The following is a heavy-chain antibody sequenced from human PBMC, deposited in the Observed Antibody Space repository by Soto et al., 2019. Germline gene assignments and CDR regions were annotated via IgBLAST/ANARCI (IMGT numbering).Heavy chain of an antibody. CDR3: ARGRYPRNPYIAARNHPPVLVVYYMDV. CDR2: IFYAGST. D-gene: IGHD6-6*01. Sequence: PSETLSLTCSVSSGSISDNYWGWIRQPPGKGLEWIGNIFYAGSTNYNPSLKSRVTISVDTSKNQFSLKLSSVTAADTAVYYCARGRYPRNPYIAARNHPPVLVVYYMDVWGKGTTVTVSS. CDR1: SGSISDNY. J-gene: IGHJ6*03. V-gene: IGHV4-59*12.